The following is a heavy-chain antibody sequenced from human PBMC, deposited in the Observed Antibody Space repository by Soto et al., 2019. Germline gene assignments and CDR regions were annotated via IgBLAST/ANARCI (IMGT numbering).Heavy chain of an antibody. V-gene: IGHV1-18*01. Sequence: ASVKVSWKASGYTFTSYGISWGRQAPGQGLEWMGWISAYNGNTNYAQKLQGRVTMTTDTSTSTAYMELRSLRSDDTAVYYCASTSGEEKRLLWFGELLYGGMDVWGQGTTVTVSS. CDR1: GYTFTSYG. D-gene: IGHD3-10*01. CDR2: ISAYNGNT. J-gene: IGHJ6*02. CDR3: ASTSGEEKRLLWFGELLYGGMDV.